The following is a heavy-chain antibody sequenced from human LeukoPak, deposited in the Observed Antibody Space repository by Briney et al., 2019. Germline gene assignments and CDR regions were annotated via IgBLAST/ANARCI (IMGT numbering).Heavy chain of an antibody. J-gene: IGHJ4*02. CDR2: INSDGSAT. Sequence: GGSLRLSCAASGFTFSSYWMLWVRQVPGKGLVWVSRINSDGSATNYADSVKGRFTISRDNAKNTLYLQMNSLRAEDTAVYYCATSAYSATRSDYWGQGTLVTVSS. V-gene: IGHV3-74*01. CDR1: GFTFSSYW. CDR3: ATSAYSATRSDY. D-gene: IGHD1-26*01.